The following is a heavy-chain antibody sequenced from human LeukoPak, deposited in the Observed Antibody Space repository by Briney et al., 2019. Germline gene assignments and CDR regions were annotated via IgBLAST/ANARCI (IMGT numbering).Heavy chain of an antibody. Sequence: SETLSLTCAVYGGSLSGYYWSWIRQPPGKGLEWIGEINHSGSTNYNPSLKSRVTISIHTSKNQFSLKLSSVTAADTAVYYCARREPTTDIVGLPAALFDYRGQGTLVTVSS. CDR1: GGSLSGYY. CDR3: ARREPTTDIVGLPAALFDY. V-gene: IGHV4-34*01. CDR2: INHSGST. D-gene: IGHD2-2*01. J-gene: IGHJ4*02.